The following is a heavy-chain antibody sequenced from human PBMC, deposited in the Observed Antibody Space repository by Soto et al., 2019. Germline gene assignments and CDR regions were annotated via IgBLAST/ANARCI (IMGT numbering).Heavy chain of an antibody. CDR2: IWYDGSNK. Sequence: QVQLVESGGGVVQPGRSLRLSCAASGFTFSSYSMHWVRQAPGKGLEWVAVIWYDGSNKYYADSVKGRFTISRDNSKNTLYLQMNSLRAEDTAVYYCARDPVDHSGYDFYGMDVWGQGTTVTVSS. V-gene: IGHV3-33*01. CDR1: GFTFSSYS. J-gene: IGHJ6*02. CDR3: ARDPVDHSGYDFYGMDV. D-gene: IGHD5-12*01.